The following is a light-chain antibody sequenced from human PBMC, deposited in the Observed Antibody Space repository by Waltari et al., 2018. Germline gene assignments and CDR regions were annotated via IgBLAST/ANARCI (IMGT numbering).Light chain of an antibody. V-gene: IGLV2-14*03. Sequence: QSALTQPASVSGSPGQSITISCTGTSSDVGGYNYVSWYQHHPGKAPKIMIYDVNDRPSGVSNRCSGSESGNTASLTRSGLQAEDEADYYCSSYRRSDIVVFGGGTKLTVL. CDR3: SSYRRSDIVV. J-gene: IGLJ2*01. CDR1: SSDVGGYNY. CDR2: DVN.